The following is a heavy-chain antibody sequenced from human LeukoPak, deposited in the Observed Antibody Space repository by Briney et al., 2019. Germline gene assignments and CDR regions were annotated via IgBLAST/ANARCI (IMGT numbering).Heavy chain of an antibody. J-gene: IGHJ6*02. CDR2: ISGDGGST. CDR3: AKGIRATKPTKVSYYYYYGMDV. CDR1: GFTFDDYA. Sequence: PGGSLRLSCAASGFTFDDYAMHWVRQAPGKGLEWVSLISGDGGSTYYADSVKGRFTISRDNSKNSLYLQMNSLRTEDTALYYCAKGIRATKPTKVSYYYYYGMDVWGQGTTVTVSS. D-gene: IGHD5-24*01. V-gene: IGHV3-43*02.